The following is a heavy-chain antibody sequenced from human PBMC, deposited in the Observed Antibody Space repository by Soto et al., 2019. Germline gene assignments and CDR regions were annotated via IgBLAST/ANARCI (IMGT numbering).Heavy chain of an antibody. CDR1: DGSISSYY. CDR2: ISYSGST. CDR3: ARSSSGSYYQKY. J-gene: IGHJ4*02. D-gene: IGHD3-10*01. V-gene: IGHV4-59*01. Sequence: SETLSLTCTVSDGSISSYYWSWIRQPPGKGLECIGYISYSGSTKYNPSLKNRVTILSVTSKKQFSLKLSSVTVADTAVYYCARSSSGSYYQKYWGQGALVTVSS.